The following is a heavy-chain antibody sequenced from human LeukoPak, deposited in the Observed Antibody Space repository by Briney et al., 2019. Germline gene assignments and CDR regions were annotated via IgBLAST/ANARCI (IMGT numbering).Heavy chain of an antibody. CDR3: ARGYSNYEWH. CDR2: IYYSGST. V-gene: IGHV4-59*01. Sequence: SETLSLTCTDPVGSISSYYWSWIRQPPGKGLEWIGYIYYSGSTNYNPSLKSRVTISVDTSKNQFSLKLSSVTAADTAVYYCARGYSNYEWHWGQGTLVTVSS. J-gene: IGHJ4*02. D-gene: IGHD4-11*01. CDR1: VGSISSYY.